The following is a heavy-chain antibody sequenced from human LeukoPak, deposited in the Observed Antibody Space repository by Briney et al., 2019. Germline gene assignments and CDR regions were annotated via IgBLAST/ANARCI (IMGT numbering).Heavy chain of an antibody. D-gene: IGHD3-22*01. Sequence: SGTLSLTCAVSGGSISSSNWRSWVRQPPGKGLEWIGEIYHSGSTNYNPSLKSRVTISVDKSKNQFSLKLSSVTAADTAVYYCARVPYYYDSSGPWGYWGQGTLVTVSS. CDR3: ARVPYYYDSSGPWGY. CDR1: GGSISSSNW. J-gene: IGHJ4*02. V-gene: IGHV4-4*02. CDR2: IYHSGST.